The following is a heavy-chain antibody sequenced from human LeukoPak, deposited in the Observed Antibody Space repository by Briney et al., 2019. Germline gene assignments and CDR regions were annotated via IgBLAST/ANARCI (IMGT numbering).Heavy chain of an antibody. CDR1: GGSISSSDYY. Sequence: SETLSLTCTVSGGSISSSDYYWGWIRQPPGKGLEWIGSISYGGSTYYNPSLKSGVTISIDTSKNQFSLKLTSVTAADTAVYYCARADYYAFDVWGQGTMVTVSS. D-gene: IGHD4/OR15-4a*01. CDR2: ISYGGST. CDR3: ARADYYAFDV. V-gene: IGHV4-39*07. J-gene: IGHJ3*01.